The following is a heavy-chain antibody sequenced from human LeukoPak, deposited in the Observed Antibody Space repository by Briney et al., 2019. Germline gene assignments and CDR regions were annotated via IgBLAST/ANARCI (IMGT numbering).Heavy chain of an antibody. CDR3: TRDAVSCDGECRHIDY. V-gene: IGHV4-59*12. J-gene: IGHJ4*02. CDR1: GGSISSYY. D-gene: IGHD2-21*01. Sequence: PSETLSLTCTVSGGSISSYYWSWIRQPPGKGLEWIGYIYYSGSTYYNPSLKSRVTISVDTSKNQVSLKLSSVTAADTAVYYCTRDAVSCDGECRHIDYWGQGTLVTVSS. CDR2: IYYSGST.